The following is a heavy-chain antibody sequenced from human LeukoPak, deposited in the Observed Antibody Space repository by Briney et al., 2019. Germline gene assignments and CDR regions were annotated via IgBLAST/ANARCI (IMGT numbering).Heavy chain of an antibody. CDR3: ARSIAAAAFDY. D-gene: IGHD6-13*01. CDR1: GGSISSSSWY. Sequence: SETLSLTCTVSGGSISSSSWYWGWVRQPPGKGLEWIGSIYYSGTTYYSPSLKSRVTISVDTSKNQFSLKLRSVTAADTAVYYCARSIAAAAFDYWGQGTLVTVSS. CDR2: IYYSGTT. J-gene: IGHJ4*02. V-gene: IGHV4-39*07.